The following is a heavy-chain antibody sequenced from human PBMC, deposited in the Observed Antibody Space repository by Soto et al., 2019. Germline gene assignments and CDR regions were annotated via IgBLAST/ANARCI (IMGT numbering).Heavy chain of an antibody. CDR1: GDSFNDYY. CDR2: INPNGGVT. V-gene: IGHV1-2*04. D-gene: IGHD5-12*01. J-gene: IGHJ6*03. CDR3: ARESGGATATLDYYYFYMDV. Sequence: QLQLVQSGAEVMKPGASVTVSCRSSGDSFNDYYIHWVRQAPGQGFEWMGWINPNGGVTKYAQKFQGWVSMTRDTSIRTVYMQLSRLRSDDTAVYYCARESGGATATLDYYYFYMDVWGTGTTVTVSS.